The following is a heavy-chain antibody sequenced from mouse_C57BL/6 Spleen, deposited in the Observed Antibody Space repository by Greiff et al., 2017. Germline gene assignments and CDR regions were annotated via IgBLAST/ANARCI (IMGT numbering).Heavy chain of an antibody. J-gene: IGHJ4*01. Sequence: VQLQQSGPGLVQPSQSLSITCTVSGFSLTSYGVHWVRQSPGKGLEWLGVIWSGGSTDSNAAFLSRLSISKDNSKSQVFFKMNSLQADDTAIYYCARKGLGSNSAMDYWGQGTSVTVSS. CDR1: GFSLTSYG. D-gene: IGHD2-5*01. CDR3: ARKGLGSNSAMDY. V-gene: IGHV2-2*01. CDR2: IWSGGST.